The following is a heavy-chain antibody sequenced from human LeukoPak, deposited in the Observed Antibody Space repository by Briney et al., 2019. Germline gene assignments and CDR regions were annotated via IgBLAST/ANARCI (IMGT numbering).Heavy chain of an antibody. CDR2: IIPIFGTA. CDR1: GGTFSSYA. J-gene: IGHJ4*02. Sequence: GASVKVSCKASGGTFSSYAISWVRQAPGQGLEWMGGIIPIFGTANYAQKFQGRVTITADESTSTAYMELSSLRSEDTAVYYCASIRRDGSGSYYNYWGQGTLVTVSS. V-gene: IGHV1-69*13. D-gene: IGHD3-10*01. CDR3: ASIRRDGSGSYYNY.